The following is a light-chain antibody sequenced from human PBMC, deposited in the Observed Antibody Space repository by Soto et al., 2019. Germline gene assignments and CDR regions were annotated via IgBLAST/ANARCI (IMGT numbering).Light chain of an antibody. CDR2: EVS. CDR1: SSDVGSYNL. CDR3: CSYAGSSTSLYV. J-gene: IGLJ1*01. Sequence: QSVLTQPASVSGSPGQSITISCTGTSSDVGSYNLASWYQQHPGKAPKLMIYEVSKRPSGVSNRFSGSKSGNTASLTISGLQAEDEADYYCCSYAGSSTSLYVFGTGTKVTVL. V-gene: IGLV2-23*02.